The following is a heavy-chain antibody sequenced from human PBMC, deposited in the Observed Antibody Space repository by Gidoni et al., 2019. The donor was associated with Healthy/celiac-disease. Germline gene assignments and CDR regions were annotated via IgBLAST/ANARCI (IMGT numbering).Heavy chain of an antibody. CDR2: IYPGDSDT. J-gene: IGHJ4*02. CDR3: ARRDYSNYNY. V-gene: IGHV5-51*03. CDR1: GYSFTSYC. D-gene: IGHD4-4*01. Sequence: EVQLVQSGAEVKKQGESLKISCKGSGYSFTSYCIGWGRQMPGKGLEWMWIIYPGDSDTRYSPSFQGQVTISTDKSISTAYLQWISLKASDTAMYYCARRDYSNYNYWGQGTLFTVSS.